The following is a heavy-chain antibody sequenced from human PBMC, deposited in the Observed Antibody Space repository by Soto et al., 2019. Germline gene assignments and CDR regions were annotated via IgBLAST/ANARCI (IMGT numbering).Heavy chain of an antibody. D-gene: IGHD4-17*01. Sequence: GGSLRLSCAASGFTFSSYGMHWVRQAPGKGLEWVAVIWYDGSNKYYADSVKGRFTISRDNSKNTLYLQMNSLRAEDTAVYYCARERKIGDYSFYYYMDVWGKGTTVTVSS. CDR1: GFTFSSYG. V-gene: IGHV3-33*01. J-gene: IGHJ6*03. CDR2: IWYDGSNK. CDR3: ARERKIGDYSFYYYMDV.